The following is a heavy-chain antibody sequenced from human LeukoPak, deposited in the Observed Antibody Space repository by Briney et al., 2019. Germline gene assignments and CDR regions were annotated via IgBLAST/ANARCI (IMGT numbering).Heavy chain of an antibody. V-gene: IGHV1-2*02. Sequence: ASVTVSCTASGYTFTAYYIHWVRQAPGQGLEWMGWFNPNSGGTNYAQEFQGRVTMTRDTSISTAYMELSRLRSDDTAVYYCAREYYFDNSGYYGVGDYWGQGTLVTVSS. D-gene: IGHD3-22*01. CDR2: FNPNSGGT. CDR3: AREYYFDNSGYYGVGDY. J-gene: IGHJ4*02. CDR1: GYTFTAYY.